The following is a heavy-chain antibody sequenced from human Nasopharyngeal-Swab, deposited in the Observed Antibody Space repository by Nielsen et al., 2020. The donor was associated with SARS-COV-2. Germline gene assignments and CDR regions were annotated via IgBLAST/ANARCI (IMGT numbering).Heavy chain of an antibody. CDR2: IYSGGST. CDR3: ARETPTVTGSGFDY. J-gene: IGHJ4*02. D-gene: IGHD4-17*01. CDR1: GFTVSSNY. Sequence: GESLKISCAASGFTVSSNYMSWVRQAPGKGLEWVSVIYSGGSTYYADSVKGRFTISRDNSKNTLYLQMNSLRAEDTAAYYCARETPTVTGSGFDYWGQGTLVTVSS. V-gene: IGHV3-66*01.